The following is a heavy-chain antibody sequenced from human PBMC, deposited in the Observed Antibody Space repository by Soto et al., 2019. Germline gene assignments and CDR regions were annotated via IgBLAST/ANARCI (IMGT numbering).Heavy chain of an antibody. V-gene: IGHV3-30*18. D-gene: IGHD5-18*01. J-gene: IGHJ4*02. Sequence: GVSLRLSCAASGFTFSSYGMHWVRQAPGKGLEWVAFISYDGSNKYYADSVKGRFTISRDNSKNTVNLQMNSLRAEDTAVYYCTKENLAYSYGQDWGQGALVTVSS. CDR3: TKENLAYSYGQD. CDR1: GFTFSSYG. CDR2: ISYDGSNK.